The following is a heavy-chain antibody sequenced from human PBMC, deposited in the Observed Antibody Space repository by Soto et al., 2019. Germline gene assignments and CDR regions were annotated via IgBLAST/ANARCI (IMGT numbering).Heavy chain of an antibody. CDR1: GDTFSSYA. Sequence: SVKVSCKASGDTFSSYAISWVRQAPGQGLEWMGGIIPIFGTANYAQKFQGRVTITADESTSTAYMELSSLRSEDTAVYYCARDSLAVAGRSYFDYWGQGTLVTVSS. CDR2: IIPIFGTA. J-gene: IGHJ4*02. D-gene: IGHD6-19*01. V-gene: IGHV1-69*13. CDR3: ARDSLAVAGRSYFDY.